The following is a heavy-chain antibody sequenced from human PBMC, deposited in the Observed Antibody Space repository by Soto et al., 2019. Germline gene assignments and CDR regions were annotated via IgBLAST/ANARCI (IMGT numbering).Heavy chain of an antibody. J-gene: IGHJ6*02. CDR3: ARATTVTTYSYYYYGMDV. D-gene: IGHD4-4*01. V-gene: IGHV1-69*01. Sequence: QVQLVQSGAEVKKPGSSVKVSCKASGGTFSSYAISWVRQAPGQGLEWMGGIIPIFGTANYAQKFQCRVTITADESTSTAYMELSSLRSEDTAVYYCARATTVTTYSYYYYGMDVWGQGTTVTVSS. CDR2: IIPIFGTA. CDR1: GGTFSSYA.